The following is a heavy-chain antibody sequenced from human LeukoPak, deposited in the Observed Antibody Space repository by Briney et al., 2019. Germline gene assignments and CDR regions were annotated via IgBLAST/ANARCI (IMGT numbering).Heavy chain of an antibody. J-gene: IGHJ3*02. CDR2: IYYSGST. Sequence: PSETLSLTCTVSGGSISSYYWSWIRQPPGKGLEWIGYIYYSGSTNYNPSLKSRVTISVDTSKNQFSLKLSSVTAADTAVYYRARDQVYDYVWGSYHMAFDIWGQGTMVTVSS. CDR1: GGSISSYY. V-gene: IGHV4-59*01. D-gene: IGHD3-16*02. CDR3: ARDQVYDYVWGSYHMAFDI.